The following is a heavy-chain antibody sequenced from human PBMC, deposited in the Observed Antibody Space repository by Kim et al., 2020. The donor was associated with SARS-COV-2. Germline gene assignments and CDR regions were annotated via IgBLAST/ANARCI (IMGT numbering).Heavy chain of an antibody. CDR2: INPSGGST. Sequence: ASVKVSCKASGYTFTSYYMHWVRQAPGQGLAWMGIINPSGGSTSYAQKFQGRVTMTRDTYTSTVYMELSSLRSEETAVYYCARVGRDDYGGNHLCYFDYWGQGTLVTVSS. J-gene: IGHJ4*02. CDR3: ARVGRDDYGGNHLCYFDY. D-gene: IGHD4-17*01. V-gene: IGHV1-46*01. CDR1: GYTFTSYY.